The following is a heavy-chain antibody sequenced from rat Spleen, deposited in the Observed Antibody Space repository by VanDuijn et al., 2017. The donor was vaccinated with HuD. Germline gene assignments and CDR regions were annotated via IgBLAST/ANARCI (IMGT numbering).Heavy chain of an antibody. V-gene: IGHV5-29*01. CDR1: GFTFSDYY. CDR2: ISYDGSST. D-gene: IGHD1-6*01. Sequence: EVQLVESDGGLVQPGRSLKLSCAASGFTFSDYYMAWVRQAPTKGLEWVATISYDGSSTYYRDSVKGRFTISRDNAKSTLYLQMDSLRSEDTATYYCARHGMMYTTDVMDAWGQGASVTVSS. CDR3: ARHGMMYTTDVMDA. J-gene: IGHJ4*01.